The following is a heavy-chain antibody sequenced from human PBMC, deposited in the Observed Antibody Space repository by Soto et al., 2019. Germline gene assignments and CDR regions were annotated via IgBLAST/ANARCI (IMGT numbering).Heavy chain of an antibody. Sequence: SVKVSCKASGFTFTSSAVQWVRQARGQRLEWIGWIVVGSGNTNYAQKFQERVTITRDMSTSTAYMELSSLRSEDTAVYYCAAGSYDFWSGSYGMDVWGQGTTVTVSS. D-gene: IGHD3-3*01. CDR1: GFTFTSSA. J-gene: IGHJ6*02. V-gene: IGHV1-58*01. CDR3: AAGSYDFWSGSYGMDV. CDR2: IVVGSGNT.